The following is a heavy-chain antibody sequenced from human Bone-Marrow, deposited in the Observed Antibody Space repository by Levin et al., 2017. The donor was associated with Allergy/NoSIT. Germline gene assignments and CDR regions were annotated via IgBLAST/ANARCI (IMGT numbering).Heavy chain of an antibody. Sequence: GGSLRLSCAASGFTFNDYYMTWIRQAPGKGLEWVSYISSHGTGVYYADSVKGRFTIIRDNAKHSLDLHMTSLRADDTAVYFCARSLTSPFRVYYAMDVWGQGTTVTVSS. CDR2: ISSHGTGV. J-gene: IGHJ6*02. D-gene: IGHD1-20*01. CDR1: GFTFNDYY. CDR3: ARSLTSPFRVYYAMDV. V-gene: IGHV3-11*01.